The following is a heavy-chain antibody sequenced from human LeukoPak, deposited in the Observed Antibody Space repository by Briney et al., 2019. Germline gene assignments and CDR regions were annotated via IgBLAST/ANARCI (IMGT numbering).Heavy chain of an antibody. J-gene: IGHJ3*02. CDR3: TRSTYSSDAFDI. CDR1: GFTFSSYW. V-gene: IGHV3-74*01. CDR2: INSDGSST. Sequence: GGSLRLSCATSGFTFSSYWMHWARQAPGKGLVWVSRINSDGSSTTYADSVKGRFTISRDNAKNTLYLQMNSLRAEDTAVYYCTRSTYSSDAFDIWGQGTVVTVSS. D-gene: IGHD6-13*01.